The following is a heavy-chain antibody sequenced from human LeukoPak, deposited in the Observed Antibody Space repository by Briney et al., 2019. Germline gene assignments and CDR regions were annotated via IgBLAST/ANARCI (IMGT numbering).Heavy chain of an antibody. CDR2: ISGSGGST. V-gene: IGHV3-23*01. CDR3: ARESYYDFWSGLGDY. Sequence: QSGGSLRLSCAASGFTFSSYAMSWVRQAPGKGLEWVSAISGSGGSTYYADSVKGRFTISRDNSKNMLYLQMNSLRAEDTAVYYCARESYYDFWSGLGDYWGQGTLVTVSS. J-gene: IGHJ4*02. D-gene: IGHD3-3*01. CDR1: GFTFSSYA.